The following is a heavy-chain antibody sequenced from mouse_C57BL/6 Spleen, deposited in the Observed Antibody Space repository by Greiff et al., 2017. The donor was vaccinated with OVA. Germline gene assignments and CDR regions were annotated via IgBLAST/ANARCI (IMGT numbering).Heavy chain of an antibody. V-gene: IGHV1-59*01. CDR1: GYTFTSYW. Sequence: VQLQQSGAELVRPGTSVKLSCKASGYTFTSYWMHWVKQRPGQGLEWIGVIDPSDSYTNYNQKFKGKATLTVDTSSSTAYMQLSSLTSEDSAVYYCARWPTVEGFAYWGQGTLVTVSA. CDR2: IDPSDSYT. J-gene: IGHJ3*01. D-gene: IGHD1-1*01. CDR3: ARWPTVEGFAY.